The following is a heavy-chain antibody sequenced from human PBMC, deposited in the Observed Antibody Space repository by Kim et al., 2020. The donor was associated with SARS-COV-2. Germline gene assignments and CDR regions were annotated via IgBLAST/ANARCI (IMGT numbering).Heavy chain of an antibody. V-gene: IGHV3-21*01. CDR2: ISSSSSYI. D-gene: IGHD6-19*01. Sequence: GGSLRLSCAASGFTFSSYSMNWVRQAPGKGLEWVSSISSSSSYIYYADSVKGRFTISRDNAKNSLYLQMNSLRAEDTAVYYCARGGSIVATSTSSIAVSGRYYYSMDIWGQGATVSVSS. CDR3: ARGGSIVATSTSSIAVSGRYYYSMDI. CDR1: GFTFSSYS. J-gene: IGHJ6*02.